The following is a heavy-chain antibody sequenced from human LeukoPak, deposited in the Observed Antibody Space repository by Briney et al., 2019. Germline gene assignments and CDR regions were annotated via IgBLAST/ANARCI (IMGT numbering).Heavy chain of an antibody. CDR1: GGSISSYY. Sequence: SETLSLTCTVSGGSISSYYRSWIRQPPGKGLEWIGYIYYSGSTNYNPSLKSRVTISVDTSKNQFSLKLSSVTAADTAVYYCARFGELNFDYWGQGTLVTVSS. CDR3: ARFGELNFDY. J-gene: IGHJ4*02. D-gene: IGHD3-10*01. CDR2: IYYSGST. V-gene: IGHV4-59*08.